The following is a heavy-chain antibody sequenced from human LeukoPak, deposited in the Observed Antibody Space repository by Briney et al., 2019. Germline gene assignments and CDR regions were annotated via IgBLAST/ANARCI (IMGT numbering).Heavy chain of an antibody. CDR2: IYYSGST. J-gene: IGHJ4*02. D-gene: IGHD6-19*01. CDR3: ARGGYSSGWLYFDY. V-gene: IGHV4-59*01. Sequence: PSEILSLTCTVSGGSISSYYWSWIRQPPGKGLEWIGYIYYSGSTNYNPSLKSRVTISVDTSKNQFSLKLSSVTAADTAVYYCARGGYSSGWLYFDYWGQGTLVTVSS. CDR1: GGSISSYY.